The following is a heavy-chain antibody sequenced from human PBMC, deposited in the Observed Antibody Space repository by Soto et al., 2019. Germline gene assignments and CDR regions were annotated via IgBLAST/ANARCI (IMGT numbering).Heavy chain of an antibody. CDR1: GGSISSNY. D-gene: IGHD6-13*01. V-gene: IGHV4-59*01. Sequence: SETLSLTCTVSGGSISSNYWTWIRQPPGKGLEWVGYVYNSGSTNYNPSLKSRVTISEDTSKSQFSLKVNSMTAADTAVYYCARYRREAVAGYTLDNWGQGILVTVSS. J-gene: IGHJ4*02. CDR2: VYNSGST. CDR3: ARYRREAVAGYTLDN.